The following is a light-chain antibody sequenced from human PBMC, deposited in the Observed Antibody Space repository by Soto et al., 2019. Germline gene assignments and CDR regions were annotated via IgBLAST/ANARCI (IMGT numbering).Light chain of an antibody. CDR1: QDITKS. CDR2: DAS. Sequence: DIQMTQSPTSLSASIGDRVTISCQASQDITKSLNWYQQKAGKAPKVLIYDASNLETGVPSRFSGTGSGTEFTLTISTLQPEDVETYYCKPFAHLPTFGGGPKVDIK. CDR3: KPFAHLPT. J-gene: IGKJ4*01. V-gene: IGKV1-33*01.